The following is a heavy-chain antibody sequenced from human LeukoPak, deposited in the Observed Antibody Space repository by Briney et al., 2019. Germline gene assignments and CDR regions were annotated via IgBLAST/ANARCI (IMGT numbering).Heavy chain of an antibody. Sequence: SSETLSLTCTVSGGSISSYYWSWIRQPPGKGLEWIGYINYSGSTNYNPSLKSRVTISVDTSKNQFALKLNSVTAADTAVYYCARDDHYGSGGHWNNFDCWGQGTLVTVSS. V-gene: IGHV4-59*01. D-gene: IGHD3-22*01. CDR1: GGSISSYY. CDR2: INYSGST. J-gene: IGHJ4*02. CDR3: ARDDHYGSGGHWNNFDC.